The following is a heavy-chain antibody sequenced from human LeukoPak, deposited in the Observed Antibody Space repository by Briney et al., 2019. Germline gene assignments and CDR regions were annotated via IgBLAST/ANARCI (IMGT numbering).Heavy chain of an antibody. J-gene: IGHJ4*02. V-gene: IGHV4-39*07. CDR2: INHSGST. Sequence: SETLSLTCTVSGGSISSGGYYWSWIRQPPGKGLEWIGEINHSGSTNYNPSLKSRVTISVDTSKNQFSLKLSSVTAADTAVYYCARGIAVAGLDYWGQGTLVTVSS. D-gene: IGHD6-19*01. CDR1: GGSISSGGYY. CDR3: ARGIAVAGLDY.